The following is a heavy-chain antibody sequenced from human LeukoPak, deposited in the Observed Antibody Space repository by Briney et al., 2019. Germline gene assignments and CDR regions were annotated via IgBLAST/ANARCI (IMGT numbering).Heavy chain of an antibody. J-gene: IGHJ4*02. CDR1: GNTLIALS. D-gene: IGHD4-17*01. CDR3: TTHIDYGSHFDY. CDR2: FDPEDGET. Sequence: ASVQVSCKVSGNTLIALSMHWVRQAPGKGLEWMGGFDPEDGETIYPQKFQGRATMTEDTSTDTAYMELSSLRSEDTAVYYCTTHIDYGSHFDYWGQGTLVTVSS. V-gene: IGHV1-24*01.